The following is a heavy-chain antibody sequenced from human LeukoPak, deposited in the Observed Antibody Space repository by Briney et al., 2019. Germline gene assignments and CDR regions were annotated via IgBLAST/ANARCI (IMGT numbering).Heavy chain of an antibody. CDR3: ARDRGRVVGHNRFDP. Sequence: ASVKVSCKASGYTFTSYGISWVRQAPGQGLEWMGWISAYNGNTNYAQKLQGRVTMTTDTSTSTAYMELRSLRSDDTAVYYCARDRGRVVGHNRFDPWGQGTLVTVSS. CDR2: ISAYNGNT. D-gene: IGHD2-2*01. V-gene: IGHV1-18*01. CDR1: GYTFTSYG. J-gene: IGHJ5*02.